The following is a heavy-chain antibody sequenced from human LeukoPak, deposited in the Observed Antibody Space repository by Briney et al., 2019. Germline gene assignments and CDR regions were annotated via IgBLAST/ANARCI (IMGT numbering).Heavy chain of an antibody. Sequence: ASVKVSCKASGYTFNSHGITWVRQAPGQGLEWMGWISAYNGNTNYAQKLQGRVTMTTDTSTSTAYMELRSLRSDDTAVYYCARAVLTVTTFYMDVWGKGTTVTVSS. CDR1: GYTFNSHG. J-gene: IGHJ6*03. CDR2: ISAYNGNT. V-gene: IGHV1-18*01. CDR3: ARAVLTVTTFYMDV. D-gene: IGHD4-17*01.